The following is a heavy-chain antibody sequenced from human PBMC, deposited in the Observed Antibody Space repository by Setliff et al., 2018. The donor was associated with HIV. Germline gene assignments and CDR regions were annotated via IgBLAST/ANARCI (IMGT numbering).Heavy chain of an antibody. V-gene: IGHV3-48*04. CDR1: GFTFNSYT. Sequence: PGGSLRLSCAASGFTFNSYTMNWVRQAPGKGLEWVSYSSSSGYSTNYADSVKGRFTMSRDNAKNLLYLQMNSLRAEDTAVYYCASQHSADIYYSYYGMDVWGQGTTVTVSS. D-gene: IGHD6-13*01. CDR3: ASQHSADIYYSYYGMDV. CDR2: SSSSGYST. J-gene: IGHJ6*02.